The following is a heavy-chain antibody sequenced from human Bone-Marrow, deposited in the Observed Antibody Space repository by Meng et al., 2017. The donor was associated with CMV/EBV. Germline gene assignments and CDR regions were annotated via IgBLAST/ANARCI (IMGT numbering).Heavy chain of an antibody. V-gene: IGHV3-30*02. CDR1: GFTFSAYG. CDR3: AREDSSSWFYYYYGMDV. J-gene: IGHJ6*02. CDR2: IQYDGSDK. Sequence: GESLKISCAASGFTFSAYGMHWVRQAPGKGLEWLAFIQYDGSDKYYGDSVKGRFTISRDNSKNTLYLQMNSLRAEDTAVYYCAREDSSSWFYYYYGMDVWGQGTTVTVSS. D-gene: IGHD6-13*01.